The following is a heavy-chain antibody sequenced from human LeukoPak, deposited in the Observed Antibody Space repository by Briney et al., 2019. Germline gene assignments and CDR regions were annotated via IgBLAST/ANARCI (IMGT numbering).Heavy chain of an antibody. Sequence: PSETLSLTCAVYGGSFSGYYWSWIRQPPGKGREWNGEINHSGSTNYNPSLKSRVTISVDTSKNQFSLKLSSVTAADTAAYYCARGRSEDIVVVVAATDFDYWGQGTLVTVSS. CDR3: ARGRSEDIVVVVAATDFDY. D-gene: IGHD2-15*01. CDR1: GGSFSGYY. CDR2: INHSGST. J-gene: IGHJ4*02. V-gene: IGHV4-34*01.